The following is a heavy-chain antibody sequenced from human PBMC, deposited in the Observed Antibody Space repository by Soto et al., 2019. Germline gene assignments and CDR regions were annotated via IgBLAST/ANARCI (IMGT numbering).Heavy chain of an antibody. CDR1: GFTFSNAW. Sequence: PGGSLRPSCAASGFTFSNAWLSWVRQAPGKGLEWVGRIKSKTDGGTTDYTAPVKGRFTISRDDSKNTLYLQMNSLKIEDTAVYYCTTGSTSTKNYWGQGTLVTVSS. D-gene: IGHD6-6*01. CDR3: TTGSTSTKNY. J-gene: IGHJ4*02. V-gene: IGHV3-15*01. CDR2: IKSKTDGGTT.